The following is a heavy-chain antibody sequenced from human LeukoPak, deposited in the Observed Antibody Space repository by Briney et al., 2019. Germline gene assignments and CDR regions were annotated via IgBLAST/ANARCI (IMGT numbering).Heavy chain of an antibody. Sequence: GGSLRLSCATSGFTFSSYEMTWVSQAPGKWLESVSYISSSGSTIYYADSVQGRFTISRDNAKNSLYLQMNSLRAEDTAVYYCARDQLQYYYGVDVWGKGTTVTVSS. D-gene: IGHD1-1*01. CDR1: GFTFSSYE. J-gene: IGHJ6*04. V-gene: IGHV3-48*03. CDR2: ISSSGSTI. CDR3: ARDQLQYYYGVDV.